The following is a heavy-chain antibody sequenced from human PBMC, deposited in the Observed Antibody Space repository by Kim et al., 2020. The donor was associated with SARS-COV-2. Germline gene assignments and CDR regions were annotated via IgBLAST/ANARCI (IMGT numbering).Heavy chain of an antibody. CDR1: GGSISNSSYY. D-gene: IGHD3-16*01. CDR2: IYYSGSS. Sequence: SETLSLTCTVSGGSISNSSYYWGWIRQPPGKGLEWIATIYYSGSSYYNPSLKSRFTISVDTSKNQFSLKVKSVNAADTAVYYCARQGGPTQGQVGFDPWGQGTLVTVSS. CDR3: ARQGGPTQGQVGFDP. V-gene: IGHV4-39*01. J-gene: IGHJ5*02.